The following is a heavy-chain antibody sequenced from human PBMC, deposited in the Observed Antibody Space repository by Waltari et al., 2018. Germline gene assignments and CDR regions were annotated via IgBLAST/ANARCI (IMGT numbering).Heavy chain of an antibody. Sequence: EVQLVESGGGLVKPGGSLRLSCAASGFTFSNYGMHWFRQAPGKGLVWVSRINSDGSSTTYADSVKGRFAISRDNAKNTLYLQMNSLRAEDTAVYYCARAGLPSATWPYYSYGMDVWGQGTTVTVSS. CDR2: INSDGSST. CDR3: ARAGLPSATWPYYSYGMDV. V-gene: IGHV3-74*01. J-gene: IGHJ6*02. CDR1: GFTFSNYG. D-gene: IGHD5-12*01.